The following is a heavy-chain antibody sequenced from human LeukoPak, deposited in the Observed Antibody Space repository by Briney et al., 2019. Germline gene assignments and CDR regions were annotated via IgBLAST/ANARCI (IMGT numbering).Heavy chain of an antibody. CDR1: GGSFSGYY. V-gene: IGHV4-34*01. D-gene: IGHD4-17*01. CDR2: INHSGST. CDR3: ARVLYGDYDY. Sequence: SETLSLTCAVYGGSFSGYYWSWIRQPPGKGLEWIGEINHSGSTNYNPSLKRRVTISVDTSKNQFSLKLSSVTAADTAVYYCARVLYGDYDYWGQGTLVTVSS. J-gene: IGHJ4*02.